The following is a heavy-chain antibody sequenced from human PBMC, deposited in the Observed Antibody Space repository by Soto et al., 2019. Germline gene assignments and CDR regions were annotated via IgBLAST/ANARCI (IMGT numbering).Heavy chain of an antibody. CDR2: IYYSGST. Sequence: SETLSLTCTVSGGSISSYYWSWIRQPPGKGLEWIGYIYYSGSTNYNPSLKSRVTISVDTSKNQFSLKLSSVTAADTAVYYCARFISWGELIYYYSYREVGGKGTTVPLSS. D-gene: IGHD3-16*01. CDR1: GGSISSYY. CDR3: ARFISWGELIYYYSYREV. J-gene: IGHJ6*03. V-gene: IGHV4-59*01.